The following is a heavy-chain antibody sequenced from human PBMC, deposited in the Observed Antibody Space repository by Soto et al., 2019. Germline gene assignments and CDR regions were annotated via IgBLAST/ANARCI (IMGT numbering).Heavy chain of an antibody. Sequence: SETLSLTCTVSGASMNNYYGSWIRQPPGKGLEYIGYIFYSGTADFNPSLRSRVTMSVDSSNNQFSLKLRSVAAADTAVYYCARSGHSFGGVIWGQGILVTVSS. D-gene: IGHD3-16*01. CDR3: ARSGHSFGGVI. CDR2: IFYSGTA. J-gene: IGHJ4*02. CDR1: GASMNNYY. V-gene: IGHV4-59*01.